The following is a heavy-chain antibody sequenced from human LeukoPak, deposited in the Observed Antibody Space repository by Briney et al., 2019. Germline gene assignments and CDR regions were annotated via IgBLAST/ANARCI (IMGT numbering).Heavy chain of an antibody. CDR1: GFTFSNYW. J-gene: IGHJ3*02. CDR3: ARHQDTAMVPDVDAFDI. Sequence: GGSLRLSCVASGFTFSNYWMSWVRQAPGKGLEWVANIKQDGSEKYYVDSVKGRFTISRDNAKNSLYLQMNSLRAEDTAVYYCARHQDTAMVPDVDAFDIWGQGSMVTVSS. V-gene: IGHV3-7*01. CDR2: IKQDGSEK. D-gene: IGHD5-18*01.